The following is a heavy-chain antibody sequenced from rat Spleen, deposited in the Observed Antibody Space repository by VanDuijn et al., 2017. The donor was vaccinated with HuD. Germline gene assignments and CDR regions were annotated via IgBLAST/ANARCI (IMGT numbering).Heavy chain of an antibody. CDR1: GFTFSNYG. V-gene: IGHV5S13*01. D-gene: IGHD1-9*01. J-gene: IGHJ3*01. Sequence: EVRLVESGGGLVQPGRSLKLSCAASGFTFSNYGMAWVRQTPTKGLEWVASIPNTAGSIYYPDSVKGRFTISRDDAKSTLYLQMNSLRSDDTATYYCTRGGYNYGWFAYWGQGTLVTVSS. CDR2: IPNTAGSI. CDR3: TRGGYNYGWFAY.